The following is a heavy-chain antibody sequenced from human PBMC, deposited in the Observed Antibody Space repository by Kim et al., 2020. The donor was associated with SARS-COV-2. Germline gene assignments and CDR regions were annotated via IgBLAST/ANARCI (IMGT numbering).Heavy chain of an antibody. CDR2: INHSGST. D-gene: IGHD6-19*01. CDR3: ARRAVAGNNWFDP. CDR1: GGSFSGYY. J-gene: IGHJ5*02. V-gene: IGHV4-34*01. Sequence: SETLSLTCAVYGGSFSGYYWSWIRQPPGKGLEWIGEINHSGSTNYNPSLKSRVTISVDTSKNQFSLKLSSVTAADTAVYYCARRAVAGNNWFDPWGHGTL.